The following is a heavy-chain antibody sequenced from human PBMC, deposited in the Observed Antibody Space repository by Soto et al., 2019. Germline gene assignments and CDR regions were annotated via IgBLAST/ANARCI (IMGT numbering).Heavy chain of an antibody. D-gene: IGHD6-13*01. CDR1: GGSISSSSYY. V-gene: IGHV4-39*01. J-gene: IGHJ4*02. Sequence: QLQLQESGPGLVKPSETLSLTCTVSGGSISSSSYYWGWIRQPPGKGLEWLGSIYYSGSTYYNPSLKSRVTVSVDTSKNQFSLKLSSVTAADTAVYYCARTSGYSRSWYFDYWGQGTLVTVSS. CDR2: IYYSGST. CDR3: ARTSGYSRSWYFDY.